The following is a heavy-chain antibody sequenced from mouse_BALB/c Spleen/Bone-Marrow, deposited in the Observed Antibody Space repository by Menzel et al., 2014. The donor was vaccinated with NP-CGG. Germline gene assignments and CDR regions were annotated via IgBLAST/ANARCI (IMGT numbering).Heavy chain of an antibody. D-gene: IGHD2-1*01. V-gene: IGHV7-3*02. CDR1: GFTFTDYY. CDR3: ARSLYPRAMDY. CDR2: IKNKANGYTT. J-gene: IGHJ4*01. Sequence: EVKLMESGGGLVQPGGSLILSCATSGFTFTDYYMSWVRQPPGKALEWWGFIKNKANGYTTEYSASVKGRFTISRDNSQSILYLQMNTLRAEDSATYYCARSLYPRAMDYWGQGTSVTVSS.